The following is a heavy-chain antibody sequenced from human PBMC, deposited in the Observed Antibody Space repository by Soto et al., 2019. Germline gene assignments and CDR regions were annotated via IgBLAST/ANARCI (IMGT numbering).Heavy chain of an antibody. V-gene: IGHV3-49*04. Sequence: GGSLRLSCAASGFTFSSHVMNWVRQAPGKGLEWVSYISSSSSYTNYAASVKGRFTISRDDSKSIAYLQMNSLKTEDTAVYYCTRERSIVGATYYDAFDIWGQGTMVTVSS. CDR1: GFTFSSHV. CDR2: ISSSSSYT. D-gene: IGHD1-26*01. CDR3: TRERSIVGATYYDAFDI. J-gene: IGHJ3*02.